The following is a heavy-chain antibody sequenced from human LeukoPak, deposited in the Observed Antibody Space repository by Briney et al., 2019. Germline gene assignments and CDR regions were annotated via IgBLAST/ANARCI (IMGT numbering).Heavy chain of an antibody. CDR1: GFTFSSYW. V-gene: IGHV3-7*03. CDR3: AKDMEDLLAYGGKTLDY. J-gene: IGHJ4*02. D-gene: IGHD4-23*01. CDR2: IKQDGSEK. Sequence: PGGSLRLSCAASGFTFSSYWMSWVRQAPGKGLEWVANIKQDGSEKYYVDSVKGRFTISRDNAKNSLYLQMNSLRAEDTALYYCAKDMEDLLAYGGKTLDYWGQGTLVTVSS.